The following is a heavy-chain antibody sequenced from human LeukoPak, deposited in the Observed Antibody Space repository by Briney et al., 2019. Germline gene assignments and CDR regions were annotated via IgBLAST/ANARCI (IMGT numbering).Heavy chain of an antibody. Sequence: ASVKVSCKASGYTFTSYAMHWVRQAPGQRLEWMGWINAGNGNTKYSQEFQGRVIITRDTSASTAYMELSSLRSEDMAVYYCARESYDILTGYLGFHWFDPWGQGTLVTVSS. CDR3: ARESYDILTGYLGFHWFDP. D-gene: IGHD3-9*01. J-gene: IGHJ5*02. CDR2: INAGNGNT. CDR1: GYTFTSYA. V-gene: IGHV1-3*03.